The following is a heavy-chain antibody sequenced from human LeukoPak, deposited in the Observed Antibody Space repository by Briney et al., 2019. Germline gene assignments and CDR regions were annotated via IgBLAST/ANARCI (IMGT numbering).Heavy chain of an antibody. CDR2: IYTSGST. CDR3: ARQDEGPGAFDY. Sequence: SETLSLTCTVSGGSISSYYWSWIRQPPGKGLEWIGYIYTSGSTNYNPSLKSRVTISVDTSKNQSSLKLSSVTAADTAVYYCARQDEGPGAFDYWGQGTLVTVSS. V-gene: IGHV4-4*09. D-gene: IGHD3-10*01. J-gene: IGHJ4*02. CDR1: GGSISSYY.